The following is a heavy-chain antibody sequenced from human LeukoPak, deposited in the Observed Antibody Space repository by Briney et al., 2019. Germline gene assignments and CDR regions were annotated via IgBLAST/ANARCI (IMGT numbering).Heavy chain of an antibody. CDR2: ISSSGDTR. J-gene: IGHJ3*01. CDR1: GFTLSNYE. Sequence: QPGGSLRLSCAASGFTLSNYEVTWVRQAPGKGLECISYISSSGDTRYYTDSVKGRFTISRDSARNSVGLQMNSLRAGDTAVYYCARAGYCSDDNCHPILWMVGAFDLWGQGTMVTVSS. CDR3: ARAGYCSDDNCHPILWMVGAFDL. V-gene: IGHV3-48*03. D-gene: IGHD2-15*01.